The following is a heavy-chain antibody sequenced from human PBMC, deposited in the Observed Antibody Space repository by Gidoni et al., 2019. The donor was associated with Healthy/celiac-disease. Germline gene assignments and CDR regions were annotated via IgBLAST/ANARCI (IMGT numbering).Heavy chain of an antibody. J-gene: IGHJ4*02. D-gene: IGHD5-18*01. CDR2: INHSGST. CDR3: ARGAGGYSYGYFGY. V-gene: IGHV4-34*01. Sequence: QVQLQQWGAGLLKPSETLSLTCAVYGGSFSGYYWSWIRQPPGKGLEWIGEINHSGSTNYNPSLKSRVTISVDTSENQFSLKLSSVTAADTAVYYCARGAGGYSYGYFGYWGQGTLVTVSS. CDR1: GGSFSGYY.